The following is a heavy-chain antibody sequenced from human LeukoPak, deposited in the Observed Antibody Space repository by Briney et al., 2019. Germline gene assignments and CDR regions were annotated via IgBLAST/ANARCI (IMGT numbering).Heavy chain of an antibody. J-gene: IGHJ5*02. V-gene: IGHV4-39*07. D-gene: IGHD3-10*01. CDR2: IYSSGGT. CDR1: GVSISSGSNY. CDR3: ARDQGYYYGSGTSPSGWFDP. Sequence: PSETLSLTCSVSGVSISSGSNYWGWIRQPPGKTLEWIGSIYSSGGTYYNPSLKSRAIILIDTSKNQFSLNLRSVTAADTAVYYCARDQGYYYGSGTSPSGWFDPWGQGTLVTVSS.